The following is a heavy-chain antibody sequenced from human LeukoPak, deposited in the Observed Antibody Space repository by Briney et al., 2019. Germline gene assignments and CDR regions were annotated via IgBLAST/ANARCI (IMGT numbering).Heavy chain of an antibody. V-gene: IGHV1-3*01. CDR3: AKDQRWESPHYLDS. CDR2: INAGNGNT. CDR1: GYTFTSYA. Sequence: ASVKVSCKASGYTFTSYAMHWVRQAPGQRLEWMGWINAGNGNTKYSQKFQGRVTITRDTSASTAYMELNSLRDEDTAVYYCAKDQRWESPHYLDSWGQGTLVTVSS. J-gene: IGHJ4*02. D-gene: IGHD1-26*01.